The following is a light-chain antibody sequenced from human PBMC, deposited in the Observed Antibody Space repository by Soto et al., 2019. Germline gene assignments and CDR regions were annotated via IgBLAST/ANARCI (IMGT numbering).Light chain of an antibody. CDR3: QHYNSYSEA. V-gene: IGKV1-5*03. J-gene: IGKJ1*01. Sequence: DIQMNQSPSTLSGSVGDRVTNTCRASQTISSWLAWYQQKPGKAPKLLIYKASTLKSGVPSRFSGSGSGTEFTLTISSLQPDDFATYYCQHYNSYSEAFGQGTKVDIK. CDR1: QTISSW. CDR2: KAS.